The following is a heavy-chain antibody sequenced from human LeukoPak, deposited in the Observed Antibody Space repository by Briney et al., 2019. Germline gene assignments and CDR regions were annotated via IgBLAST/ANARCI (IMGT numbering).Heavy chain of an antibody. CDR1: GFTYSSYG. V-gene: IGHV3-7*01. CDR2: IKEDGSET. J-gene: IGHJ4*02. D-gene: IGHD3-22*01. CDR3: ARAMIVVATYYFDY. Sequence: GGSLRLSCVASGFTYSSYGMTWVRQAPGKGLEWVANIKEDGSETYYVDSVRGRFTISRDNAKNSLYLQMNSLRAEDTAVYYCARAMIVVATYYFDYWGQGTLVTVSS.